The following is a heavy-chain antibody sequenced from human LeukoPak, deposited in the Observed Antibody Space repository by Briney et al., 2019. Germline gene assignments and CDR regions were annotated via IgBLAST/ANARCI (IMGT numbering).Heavy chain of an antibody. CDR2: IYHSGST. J-gene: IGHJ4*02. Sequence: SETLSLTCTVSGYSISSGYYWGWIRQPPGKGLEWIGSIYHSGSTYYNPSLKSRVTISVDTSKNQFSLKLSSVTAADTAVYYCARVGALYYYDSSGYYPDFDYWAREPWSPSPQ. D-gene: IGHD3-22*01. CDR3: ARVGALYYYDSSGYYPDFDY. V-gene: IGHV4-38-2*02. CDR1: GYSISSGYY.